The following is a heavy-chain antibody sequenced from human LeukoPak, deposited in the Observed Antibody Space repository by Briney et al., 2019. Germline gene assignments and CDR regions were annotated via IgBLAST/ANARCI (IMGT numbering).Heavy chain of an antibody. CDR1: GFTFSSSA. D-gene: IGHD7-27*01. J-gene: IGHJ4*02. V-gene: IGHV3-23*01. CDR3: AKDGGLWVSAHWGDS. CDR2: ISGSGGST. Sequence: GGSLRLSCAASGFTFSSSAMSWVRQAPGKGLEWVSAISGSGGSTYRADSVKGRFTISRDNSKNTLYLQMNSLRAEDTAVYYCAKDGGLWVSAHWGDSWGRGTLVTVSS.